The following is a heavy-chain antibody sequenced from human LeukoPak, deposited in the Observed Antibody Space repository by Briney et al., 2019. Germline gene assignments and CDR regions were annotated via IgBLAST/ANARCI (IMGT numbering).Heavy chain of an antibody. D-gene: IGHD6-13*01. CDR1: GYTFTNFW. CDR3: ARRLSTIAAAAVNDY. V-gene: IGHV5-51*01. Sequence: GESLKISCEGSGYTFTNFWIAWVRQMPGKGLEWMGIIHPGNSETTYNPSFQGQVTMSADKSITTAYLQWSSLEAPDTAMYYCARRLSTIAAAAVNDYWGQGTLVTVSS. CDR2: IHPGNSET. J-gene: IGHJ4*02.